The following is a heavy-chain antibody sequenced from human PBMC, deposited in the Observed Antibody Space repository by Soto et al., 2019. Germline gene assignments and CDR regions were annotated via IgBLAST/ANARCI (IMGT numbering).Heavy chain of an antibody. D-gene: IGHD5-18*01. J-gene: IGHJ6*02. CDR2: IYYSGST. V-gene: IGHV4-39*01. Sequence: SDTLSLTCTGSGGSISSSSYYWGWVRQPPGKGLEWIGSIYYSGSTYYNPSLKSRVTISVDTSKNRFSLKLSSVTAADTAVYYCARRVVMDTAMAYYYYYGMDVWGQGTTVTVSS. CDR1: GGSISSSSYY. CDR3: ARRVVMDTAMAYYYYYGMDV.